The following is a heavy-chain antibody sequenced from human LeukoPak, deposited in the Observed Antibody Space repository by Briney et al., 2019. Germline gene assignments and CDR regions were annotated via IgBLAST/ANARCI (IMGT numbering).Heavy chain of an antibody. CDR1: GFTFSSYG. V-gene: IGHV3-33*06. D-gene: IGHD3-22*01. CDR3: AKMDSSGYLDY. Sequence: GRSLRLSCAASGFTFSSYGMHWVRQAPGKGLEWVAVIWYDGSTKYYADSVRGRFTISRDNSKNTLYLQMNSLRAEDTAVYYCAKMDSSGYLDYWGQGTLVTVSS. CDR2: IWYDGSTK. J-gene: IGHJ4*02.